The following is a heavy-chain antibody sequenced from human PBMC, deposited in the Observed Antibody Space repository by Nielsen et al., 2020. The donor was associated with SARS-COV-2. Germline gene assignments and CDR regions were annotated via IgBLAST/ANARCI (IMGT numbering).Heavy chain of an antibody. CDR1: GFTFSTYG. CDR3: AKDWTAIVVVPSGGVDY. D-gene: IGHD2-15*01. Sequence: GGSLRLSCAPSGFTFSTYGMHWVRQAPGKGLEWVAAISYDGSNKYYVDSVKGRFTISRDNSKNTLYLQMGSLREEDTAVYYCAKDWTAIVVVPSGGVDYWGQGTLVTVSS. J-gene: IGHJ4*02. V-gene: IGHV3-30*18. CDR2: ISYDGSNK.